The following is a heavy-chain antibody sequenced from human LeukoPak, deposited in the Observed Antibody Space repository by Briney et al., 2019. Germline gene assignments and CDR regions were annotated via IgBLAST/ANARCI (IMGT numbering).Heavy chain of an antibody. V-gene: IGHV3-23*01. CDR3: ARASGGLDY. D-gene: IGHD1-26*01. Sequence: GGSLRLSCAASGFTFSSYAMSWVRQAPGKGLEWVSAISGSGGSAYYADSVKGRFTISRENAKNSLYLQMNSLRAEDTAVYYCARASGGLDYWGQGTLVTVSS. CDR2: ISGSGGSA. J-gene: IGHJ4*02. CDR1: GFTFSSYA.